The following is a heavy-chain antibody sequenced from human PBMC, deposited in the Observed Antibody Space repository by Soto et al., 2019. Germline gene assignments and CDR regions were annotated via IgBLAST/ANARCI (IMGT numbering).Heavy chain of an antibody. D-gene: IGHD3-3*01. J-gene: IGHJ6*02. CDR3: ARDQGITTFGVYSMYYYGMDV. V-gene: IGHV1-18*01. Sequence: QVQLVQSGAEVKKPGASVKVSCKASGYTFTRSGISWVRQAPGQGLEWLGWITPDNGNTNYAQHLQGRVSLTKDTSMSTAYMDLRSLRSDDTAVYYCARDQGITTFGVYSMYYYGMDVWGQGTTVTVSS. CDR2: ITPDNGNT. CDR1: GYTFTRSG.